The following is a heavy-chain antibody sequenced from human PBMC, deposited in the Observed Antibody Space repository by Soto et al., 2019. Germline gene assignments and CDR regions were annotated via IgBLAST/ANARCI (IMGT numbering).Heavy chain of an antibody. CDR3: ARGPTGWYGYDY. CDR1: GFTFRSSW. Sequence: EVQLVESGGGLVQPGGSLRLSCVASGFTFRSSWMDWVRQAQGQGLVCVSRINSDATTKNYAEYAKGRFTIARDNAENTLYLQMDSLTAEDTAVYYCARGPTGWYGYDYWGKGTLLTVSS. D-gene: IGHD6-19*01. J-gene: IGHJ4*02. CDR2: INSDATTK. V-gene: IGHV3-74*01.